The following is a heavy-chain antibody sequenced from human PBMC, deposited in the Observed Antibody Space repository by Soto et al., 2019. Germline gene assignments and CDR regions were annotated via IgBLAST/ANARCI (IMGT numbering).Heavy chain of an antibody. Sequence: ASVKVSCKASGYTFTSYAIHWVRQAPGQRLEWMGWINAGNGNTKYSQKFQGRVTITRDTSASTAYMELSSLRSQDTAVYYCARVLGVAKGDYWGQGTLVTVSS. D-gene: IGHD3-3*01. CDR1: GYTFTSYA. CDR3: ARVLGVAKGDY. J-gene: IGHJ4*02. V-gene: IGHV1-3*01. CDR2: INAGNGNT.